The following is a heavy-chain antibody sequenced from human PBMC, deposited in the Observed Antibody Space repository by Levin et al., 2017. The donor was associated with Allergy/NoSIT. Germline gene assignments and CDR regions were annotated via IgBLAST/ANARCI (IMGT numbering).Heavy chain of an antibody. CDR2: FDPEDGET. CDR1: GYTLTELS. Sequence: ASVKVSCKVSGYTLTELSMHWVRQAPGKGLEWMGGFDPEDGETIYAQKFQGRVTMTEDTSTDTAYMELSSLRSEDTAVYYCATSGYAAYSSGWPPLGYWGQGTLVTVSS. J-gene: IGHJ4*02. CDR3: ATSGYAAYSSGWPPLGY. V-gene: IGHV1-24*01. D-gene: IGHD6-19*01.